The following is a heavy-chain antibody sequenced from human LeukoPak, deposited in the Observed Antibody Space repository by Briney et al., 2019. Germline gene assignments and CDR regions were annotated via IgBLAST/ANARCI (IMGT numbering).Heavy chain of an antibody. D-gene: IGHD2-15*01. J-gene: IGHJ4*02. CDR2: IYYSGSP. CDR3: ARGPVGRSSGVDY. CDR1: GGSISSYY. V-gene: IGHV4-59*01. Sequence: SETLSLTCTVSGGSISSYYRSWIRQPPGKGLEWIGYIYYSGSPNYNPSLKSRVTISVDTSKNQFSLKLSSVTAADTAVYYCARGPVGRSSGVDYWGQGTLVTVSS.